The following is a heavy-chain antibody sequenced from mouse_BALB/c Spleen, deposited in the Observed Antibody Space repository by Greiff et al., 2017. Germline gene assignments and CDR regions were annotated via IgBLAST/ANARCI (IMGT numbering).Heavy chain of an antibody. D-gene: IGHD2-3*01. J-gene: IGHJ4*01. Sequence: VQLQESGPGLVKPSQSLSLTCSVTGYSITSGYYWNWIRQFPGNKLEWMGYISYDGSNNYNPSLKNRISITRDTSKNQFFLKLNSVTTEDTATYYCTRGGYYVLYAMDYWGQGTSVTVSS. CDR1: GYSITSGYY. V-gene: IGHV3-6*02. CDR2: ISYDGSN. CDR3: TRGGYYVLYAMDY.